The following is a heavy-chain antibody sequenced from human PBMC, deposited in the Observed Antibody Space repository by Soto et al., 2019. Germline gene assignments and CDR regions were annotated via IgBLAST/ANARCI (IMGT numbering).Heavy chain of an antibody. V-gene: IGHV3-33*01. D-gene: IGHD5-12*01. CDR1: GFTFSFYG. CDR2: IWYDGSKK. CDR3: ARKGCTRDGYNSFGY. Sequence: QVQLVESGGGVVQPGRSLRLSCAASGFTFSFYGMHWVRQAPGKGLEWVAVIWYDGSKKYYVDSVKGRFTISRDNSKNTLYLQMNSLRAEDTAVYYCARKGCTRDGYNSFGYWCQGTLVTVSS. J-gene: IGHJ4*02.